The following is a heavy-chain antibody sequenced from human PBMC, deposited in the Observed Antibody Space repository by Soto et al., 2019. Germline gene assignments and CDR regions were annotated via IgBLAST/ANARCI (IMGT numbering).Heavy chain of an antibody. CDR2: IYYSGST. D-gene: IGHD3-22*01. Sequence: PSETLSLTCTVSGGSSSSGGYYWSWIRQHPGKGLEWVWDIYYSGSTYYKPSLKSRCTISVDTSKNQFYLKLSSVTAADTAVYYCARGRYYYDSSGEIPPDYWGQGTLVTVSS. J-gene: IGHJ4*02. CDR1: GGSSSSGGYY. CDR3: ARGRYYYDSSGEIPPDY. V-gene: IGHV4-31*03.